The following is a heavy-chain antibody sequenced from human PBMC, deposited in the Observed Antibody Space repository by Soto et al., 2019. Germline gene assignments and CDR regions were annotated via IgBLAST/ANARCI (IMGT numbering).Heavy chain of an antibody. Sequence: ASVKVSCKASGYTFTGYYMHWVRQAPGQGLEWMGWINPNSGGTNYAQKFQGRVTMTRDTSISTAYMELSRLRSDDTAVYYCARGVDSSGYYTADYWGQGTLVTVSS. CDR3: ARGVDSSGYYTADY. CDR1: GYTFTGYY. J-gene: IGHJ4*02. D-gene: IGHD3-22*01. V-gene: IGHV1-2*02. CDR2: INPNSGGT.